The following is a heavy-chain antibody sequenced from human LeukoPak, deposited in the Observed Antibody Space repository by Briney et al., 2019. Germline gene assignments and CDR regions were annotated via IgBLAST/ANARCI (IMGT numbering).Heavy chain of an antibody. V-gene: IGHV3-53*01. D-gene: IGHD2-2*01. J-gene: IGHJ5*02. CDR3: ARDAPQVPAAGVLAS. CDR2: MYSGGDT. Sequence: GGSLRLSCAASGFTFSDNYMSWVREAPGKGLEWVSVMYSGGDTYSADSVKGRFTFSRDISKNTLYLQMNGLRTEDTAMYYCARDAPQVPAAGVLASWGQGTLVTVSS. CDR1: GFTFSDNY.